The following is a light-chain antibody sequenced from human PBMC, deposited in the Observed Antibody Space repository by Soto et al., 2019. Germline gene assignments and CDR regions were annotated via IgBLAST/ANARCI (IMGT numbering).Light chain of an antibody. Sequence: QSSLTQPASVSGSPGQSITISCTGTSSDIGAYNHVSWYQQHPGKAPKLMIYEVTNRPSGVSIRFSASKSGSAASLTISGLQAEDEADYYCSSYSSISHWVFGGGTKLTVL. V-gene: IGLV2-14*01. CDR1: SSDIGAYNH. CDR2: EVT. J-gene: IGLJ3*02. CDR3: SSYSSISHWV.